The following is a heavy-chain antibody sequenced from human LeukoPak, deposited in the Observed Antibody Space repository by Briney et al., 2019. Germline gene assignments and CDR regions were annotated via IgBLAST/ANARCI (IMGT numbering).Heavy chain of an antibody. D-gene: IGHD2-21*01. V-gene: IGHV4-39*01. CDR2: IYYSGST. CDR1: GVAPSSSSPR. CDR3: ARHIVVVSTPADWFDP. J-gene: IGHJ5*02. Sequence: PSQTLSLTRTVSGVAPSSSSPRCGWVRQPPGRGLEWIGSIYYSGSTYYNPSLKSRVTISVDTSKNQFSLKLSSVSAADTAVYHCARHIVVVSTPADWFDPWGQGTLVTVSS.